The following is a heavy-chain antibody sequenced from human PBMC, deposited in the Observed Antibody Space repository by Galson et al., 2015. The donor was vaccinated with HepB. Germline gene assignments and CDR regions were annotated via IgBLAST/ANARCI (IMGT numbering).Heavy chain of an antibody. V-gene: IGHV1-18*01. CDR2: ISAYNGNT. CDR1: GYTFTSYG. D-gene: IGHD2-15*01. CDR3: ARVWVVGAGGGDLDY. J-gene: IGHJ4*02. Sequence: SVKVSCKASGYTFTSYGISWVRQAPGQGLEWMGWISAYNGNTNYAQKLQGRVTMTTDTSTSTAYMELRSLRSDDTAVYYCARVWVVGAGGGDLDYWGQGTLVTVSS.